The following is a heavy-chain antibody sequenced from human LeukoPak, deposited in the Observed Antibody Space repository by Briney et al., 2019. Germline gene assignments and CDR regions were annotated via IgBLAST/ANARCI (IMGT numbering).Heavy chain of an antibody. Sequence: PSETLSLTCTVSGGSISTYQWSWIRQPPGKGLEWIGYIYYSGTTNYNPSLQSRVTISVDTSKNQVSLTLSSVTAADTAVYYCARHDPGHMWSMDVWGQGTTVTVSS. CDR3: ARHDPGHMWSMDV. V-gene: IGHV4-59*08. CDR1: GGSISTYQ. CDR2: IYYSGTT. D-gene: IGHD2-21*01. J-gene: IGHJ6*02.